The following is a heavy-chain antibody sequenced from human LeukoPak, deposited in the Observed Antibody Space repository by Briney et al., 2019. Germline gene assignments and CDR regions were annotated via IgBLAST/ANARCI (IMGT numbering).Heavy chain of an antibody. CDR3: AKEEMATASSFHGTFDY. CDR2: KRYNGSNK. CDR1: GFTFRSHC. V-gene: IGHV3-30*02. J-gene: IGHJ4*02. Sequence: PGGSPRPPCCASGFTFRSHCIDWVPQDPGQGVEGGAVKRYNGSNKYYADSVKGRFTISRDNSKNTLYLQMNSLRAEDTAVYYCAKEEMATASSFHGTFDYWGQGTLVTVSS. D-gene: IGHD5-24*01.